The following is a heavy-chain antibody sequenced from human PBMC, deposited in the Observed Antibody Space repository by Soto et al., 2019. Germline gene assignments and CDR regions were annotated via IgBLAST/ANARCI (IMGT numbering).Heavy chain of an antibody. CDR2: IKSQAGGGTI. V-gene: IGHV3-15*07. CDR3: THVSSVDHPFSDF. CDR1: GLTFVYAW. D-gene: IGHD3-3*01. Sequence: EVQLVESGGGLVKPGGSLRISCTASGLTFVYAWMDWVRQAPGKRLEWVGRIKSQAGGGTIEYAAPVKGRFTISRDDSKNTVYLQMDRLKTEDTAVYYCTHVSSVDHPFSDFWGQGTLVTVSS. J-gene: IGHJ4*02.